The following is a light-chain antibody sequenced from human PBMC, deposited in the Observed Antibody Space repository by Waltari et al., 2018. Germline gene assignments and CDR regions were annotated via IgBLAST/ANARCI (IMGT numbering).Light chain of an antibody. Sequence: QTVVTQESSLSVSPGGTVTLTCALSSGTVSSTSYARWYQQSPGQTPRTLVYKGNIRSSGVPDRFSGSILGNKAVLTITGAQADDESDYYCLLYMGSGIWVFGGGTKLTVL. CDR2: KGN. CDR1: SGTVSSTSY. J-gene: IGLJ3*02. CDR3: LLYMGSGIWV. V-gene: IGLV8-61*01.